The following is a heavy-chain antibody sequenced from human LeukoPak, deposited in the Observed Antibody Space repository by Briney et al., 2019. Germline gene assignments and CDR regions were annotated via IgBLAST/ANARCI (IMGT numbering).Heavy chain of an antibody. CDR3: ARVGTGRSREEREFSLSTMAPFDY. Sequence: SETLSLTCTVSGGSISSGGYYWSWIRQHPGKGLEWIGYIYYSGSTYYNPSLKSRVTISVDTSKNQFSLKLSSVTAADTAVYYCARVGTGRSREEREFSLSTMAPFDYWGQGTLVTVSS. J-gene: IGHJ4*02. D-gene: IGHD3-10*01. V-gene: IGHV4-31*03. CDR1: GGSISSGGYY. CDR2: IYYSGST.